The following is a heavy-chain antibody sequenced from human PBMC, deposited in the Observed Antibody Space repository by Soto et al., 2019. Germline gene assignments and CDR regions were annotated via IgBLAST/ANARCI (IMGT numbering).Heavy chain of an antibody. CDR1: GFTFSDYY. J-gene: IGHJ6*03. Sequence: GGSLRLSCAASGFTFSDYYMSWIRQAPGKGLEWVSYISSSGSTIYYADSVKGRFTISRDNAKNSLYLQMNSLRAEDTAVYYYARVMLSGSGQYYYYMDVWGKGTTVTVSS. CDR2: ISSSGSTI. D-gene: IGHD3-10*01. CDR3: ARVMLSGSGQYYYYMDV. V-gene: IGHV3-11*01.